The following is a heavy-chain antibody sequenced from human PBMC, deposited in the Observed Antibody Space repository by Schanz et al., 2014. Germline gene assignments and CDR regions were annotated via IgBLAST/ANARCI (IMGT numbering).Heavy chain of an antibody. D-gene: IGHD6-25*01. J-gene: IGHJ5*02. CDR1: GGSIRSGTYY. V-gene: IGHV4-61*02. Sequence: QVQLQESGPGLVKPSGTLSLTCTVSGGSIRSGTYYWSWIRQPAGKALEWVGRVFPNGITNYNPSLKRRVTISLDTSKNKFSVKLKSVTAADTAVYYCAREPLSGYNWFDPWGQGSLVTVSS. CDR2: VFPNGIT. CDR3: AREPLSGYNWFDP.